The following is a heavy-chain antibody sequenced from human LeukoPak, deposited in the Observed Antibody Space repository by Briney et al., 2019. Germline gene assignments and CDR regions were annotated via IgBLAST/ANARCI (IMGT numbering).Heavy chain of an antibody. CDR3: ARDGCGSYFRFDP. J-gene: IGHJ5*02. V-gene: IGHV3-7*01. CDR1: GFTFSSYW. D-gene: IGHD1-26*01. Sequence: PGGSLRLSCAASGFTFSSYWMSWVRQAPGKGLEWVANIKQDGSEKYYVDSVKGRFTISRDNAKNSLYLQMNSLRAEDTAVYYCARDGCGSYFRFDPWGQGTLVTVSS. CDR2: IKQDGSEK.